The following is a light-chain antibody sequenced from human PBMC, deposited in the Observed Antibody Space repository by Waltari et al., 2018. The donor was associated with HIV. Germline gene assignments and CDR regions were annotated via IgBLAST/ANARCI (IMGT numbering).Light chain of an antibody. J-gene: IGKJ1*01. V-gene: IGKV3-20*01. CDR3: QQYASSGT. CDR2: GAS. CDR1: QSVSSSY. Sequence: EIVLTQSPGTLSLSPGERATLSCRASQSVSSSYLAWYQQKPGQAPRLLIYGASSRATGIPDRFSGSGSGTDFTLTISRLEPEDFAVYYCQQYASSGTFGQGTKVEIK.